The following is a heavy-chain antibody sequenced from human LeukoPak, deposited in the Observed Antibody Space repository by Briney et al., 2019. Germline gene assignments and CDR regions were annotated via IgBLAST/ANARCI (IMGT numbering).Heavy chain of an antibody. CDR1: GYTFTGYY. V-gene: IGHV1-2*02. CDR3: ARGASSSWPFPYYYYYYMDV. CDR2: INPNSGGT. D-gene: IGHD6-13*01. Sequence: ASVKVSCKASGYTFTGYYMHWVRQAPGQGLEWMGWINPNSGGTNYAQKFQGRVTMTRNTSISTAYMELSSLRSEDTAVYYCARGASSSWPFPYYYYYYMDVWGKGTTVTVSS. J-gene: IGHJ6*03.